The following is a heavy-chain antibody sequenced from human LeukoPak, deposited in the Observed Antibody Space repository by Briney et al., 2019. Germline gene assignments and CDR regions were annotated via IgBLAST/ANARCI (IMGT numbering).Heavy chain of an antibody. CDR3: ARDRYYGSGNYYYYMDV. CDR1: GFTFDDYA. D-gene: IGHD3-10*01. J-gene: IGHJ6*03. V-gene: IGHV3-43D*03. Sequence: GGSLRLSCAASGFTFDDYAMHWVRQAPGKGLEWVSLISWDGGSTYYADSVKGRFTISRDNSRNTLYLQMNSLKPEDTAVYYCARDRYYGSGNYYYYMDVWGKGTTVTVSS. CDR2: ISWDGGST.